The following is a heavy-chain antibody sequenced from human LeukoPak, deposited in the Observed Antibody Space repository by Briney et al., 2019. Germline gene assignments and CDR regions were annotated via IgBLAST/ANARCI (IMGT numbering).Heavy chain of an antibody. J-gene: IGHJ2*01. V-gene: IGHV4-39*07. CDR3: ARAGTRGLDL. CDR2: IYYSGST. CDR1: GGSISSSSYY. D-gene: IGHD1-14*01. Sequence: SETLSLTCTVSGGSISSSSYYWGWIRQPPGKGLEWIGSIYYSGSTYYNPSLKSRVTISVDTSKNQFSLKLSSVTAADTAVYYCARAGTRGLDLWGRGTLVTVSS.